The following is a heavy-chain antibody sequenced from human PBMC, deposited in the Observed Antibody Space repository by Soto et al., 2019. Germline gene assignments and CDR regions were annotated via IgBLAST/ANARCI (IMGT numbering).Heavy chain of an antibody. V-gene: IGHV3-53*01. CDR3: AKGVLSFHYGMEV. J-gene: IGHJ6*02. CDR2: LYIGGST. D-gene: IGHD3-10*01. Sequence: PGGSLRLSCAASGFTVSNNYMTWVRQAPGKGLEWVSVLYIGGSTYYTDSVKGRFTISRDFSDNTVYLQMNNLRVDDTAVYFCAKGVLSFHYGMEVWGQGTTVTVS. CDR1: GFTVSNNY.